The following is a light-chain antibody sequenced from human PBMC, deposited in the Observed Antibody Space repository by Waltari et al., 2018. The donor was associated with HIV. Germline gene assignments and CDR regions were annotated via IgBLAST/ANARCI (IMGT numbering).Light chain of an antibody. CDR1: SSNIGNNY. Sequence: QSVLTQPPSVSAAPGQKVTISCSGSSSNIGNNYVSWYKQLPGTAPKLLIYDNNKRPSGIPDRFSGSKSGTSATLSITGLQTGDEADYYCGTWDSSLSADVFGGGTKLTVL. CDR3: GTWDSSLSADV. J-gene: IGLJ3*02. V-gene: IGLV1-51*01. CDR2: DNN.